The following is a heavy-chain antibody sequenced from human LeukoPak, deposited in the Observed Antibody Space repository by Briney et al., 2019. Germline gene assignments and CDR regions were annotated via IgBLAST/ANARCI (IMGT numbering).Heavy chain of an antibody. CDR1: GLTFSTYW. CDR2: IDPDGNT. CDR3: ASFRNTDI. V-gene: IGHV3-74*01. Sequence: GSLRLSCSASGLTFSTYWMHWVRQAPGKGLVWVSRIDPDGNTVYADSVRGRFTVSRDNAKNTMYLQMNSLRVGDTALYYCASFRNTDIWGQGTTVTVSP. D-gene: IGHD2/OR15-2a*01. J-gene: IGHJ3*02.